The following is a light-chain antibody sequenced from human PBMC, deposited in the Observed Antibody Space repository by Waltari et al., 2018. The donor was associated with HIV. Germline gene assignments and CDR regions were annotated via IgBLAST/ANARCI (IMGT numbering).Light chain of an antibody. Sequence: QSALTQPPSASGSLGQSVTISCTGTSSDVAGYEYVSWYQQHTDKAPKLIIYEFNKRPSGVPDRVSGSKSANTASLTAAGLQDDDEAHYYCASYVDTNRVLFGGGTRVTVL. J-gene: IGLJ6*01. V-gene: IGLV2-8*01. CDR2: EFN. CDR3: ASYVDTNRVL. CDR1: SSDVAGYEY.